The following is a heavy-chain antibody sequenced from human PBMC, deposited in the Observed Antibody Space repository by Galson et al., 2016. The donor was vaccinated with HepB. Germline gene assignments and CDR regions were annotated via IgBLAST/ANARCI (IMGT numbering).Heavy chain of an antibody. J-gene: IGHJ4*02. V-gene: IGHV1-18*01. CDR1: GYTFTTSG. D-gene: IGHD2/OR15-2a*01. CDR3: ARDVQYRFDS. CDR2: ISTYSGDT. Sequence: SVKVSCKASGYTFTTSGISWVRQAPGQVLEWMGWISTYSGDTKYAQNFQGGLTLTTDSSTTTAYMELRSLRFDDTAMYYCARDVQYRFDSWGQGTLVTVSS.